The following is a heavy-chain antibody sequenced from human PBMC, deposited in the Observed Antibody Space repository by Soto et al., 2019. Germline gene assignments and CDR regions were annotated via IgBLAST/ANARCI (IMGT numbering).Heavy chain of an antibody. CDR3: AKVDYDIFTGYSPFDY. CDR2: IYYSGST. V-gene: IGHV4-30-4*01. J-gene: IGHJ4*02. Sequence: SETLSLTCTVSGGSISSGDYYWSWIRQPPGKGLEWIGYIYYSGSTYYNPSLKSRVTISVDTSKNQFSLNLSSVTAADTAVYYCAKVDYDIFTGYSPFDYWGQGTLVTISS. CDR1: GGSISSGDYY. D-gene: IGHD3-9*01.